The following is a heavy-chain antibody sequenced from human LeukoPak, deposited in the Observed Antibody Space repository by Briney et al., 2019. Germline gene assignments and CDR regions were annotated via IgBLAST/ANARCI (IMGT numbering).Heavy chain of an antibody. CDR2: ISGSGGST. V-gene: IGHV3-23*01. Sequence: PGGSLRLSCAASGFTFSSHAMSWVRQAPGKGLEWVSAISGSGGSTYYADSVKGRFTISRDDSKNTLYLQMNSLRAEDTAVYYCAKKNRPDYYDSSGPLDYWGQGTLVTASS. CDR1: GFTFSSHA. D-gene: IGHD3-22*01. J-gene: IGHJ4*02. CDR3: AKKNRPDYYDSSGPLDY.